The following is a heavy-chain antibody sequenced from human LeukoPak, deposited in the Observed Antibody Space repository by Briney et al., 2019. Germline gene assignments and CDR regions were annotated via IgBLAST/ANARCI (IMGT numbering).Heavy chain of an antibody. V-gene: IGHV3-23*01. CDR1: GFTFNNYA. CDR2: LSTSGAGT. D-gene: IGHD6-25*01. Sequence: GGALRLPCAAPGFTFNNYAMDWVRQAPGKGLEWVSGLSTSGAGTYYADSVKGRFTLSRDSSKKTTYLQMNSLRVEDPAVYYCAKKGVAEATTYQQIDYWGQGALVTVSS. J-gene: IGHJ4*02. CDR3: AKKGVAEATTYQQIDY.